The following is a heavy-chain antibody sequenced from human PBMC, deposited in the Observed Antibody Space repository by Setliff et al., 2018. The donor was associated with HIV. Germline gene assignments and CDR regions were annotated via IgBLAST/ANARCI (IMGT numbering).Heavy chain of an antibody. D-gene: IGHD3-9*01. J-gene: IGHJ5*02. CDR3: ARDPAFRRYYDILTGYSPSWFDP. V-gene: IGHV1-18*01. Sequence: VASVKVSCKASGYTFTNYGINWVRQAPGQGLEWMGWISAYNGNTNHAQKLQGRVTMTTDTSTSTAYMELRSLRSDDTAVYYCARDPAFRRYYDILTGYSPSWFDPWGQGTLVTVSS. CDR2: ISAYNGNT. CDR1: GYTFTNYG.